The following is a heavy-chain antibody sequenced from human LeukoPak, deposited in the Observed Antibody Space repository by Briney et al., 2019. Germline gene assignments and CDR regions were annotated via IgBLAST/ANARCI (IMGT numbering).Heavy chain of an antibody. CDR1: GYTFTSYG. CDR3: ARIQYYDSSDYGD. V-gene: IGHV1-18*01. Sequence: ASVKVSCKASGYTFTSYGISWVRQAPGQGLEWMGWISAFNGNTNSAQKFQDRVNMTTDSSTSTAYLELRSLRSDDTAVYYCARIQYYDSSDYGDWGQGTLVTVSS. J-gene: IGHJ4*02. D-gene: IGHD3-22*01. CDR2: ISAFNGNT.